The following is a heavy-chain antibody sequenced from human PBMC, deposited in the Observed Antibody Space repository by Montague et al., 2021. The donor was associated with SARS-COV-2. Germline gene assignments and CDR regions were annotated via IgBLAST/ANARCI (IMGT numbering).Heavy chain of an antibody. J-gene: IGHJ5*02. CDR3: ARDRPPYYYDNSGHFLHGWFDP. D-gene: IGHD3-22*01. CDR2: IYYSGST. CDR1: GGSVSRYY. Sequence: SVPLSLPFSFSGGSVSRYYLNWIRQTPGKGLEWIGNIYYSGSTNYNPSLKSRVTISVDTSKNQFSLKLSSVTAADTAVYYCARDRPPYYYDNSGHFLHGWFDPWGQGTLVTVSS. V-gene: IGHV4-59*02.